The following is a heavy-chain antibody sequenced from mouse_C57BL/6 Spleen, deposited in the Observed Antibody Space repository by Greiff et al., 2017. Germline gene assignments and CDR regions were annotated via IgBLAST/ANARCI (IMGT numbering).Heavy chain of an antibody. CDR2: IHPNSGST. J-gene: IGHJ2*01. CDR1: GYTFNSYW. CDR3: TRRVCDTGEGY. D-gene: IGHD2-13*01. Sequence: QVQLQQPGAELVKPGASVKLSCKASGYTFNSYWMHWVKQRPGQGLEWIGMIHPNSGSTNHNEKFKSKATLTVDKSSSTSYMQLSSLTSEDSAAYCWTRRVCDTGEGYWGQGTTLTVSS. V-gene: IGHV1-64*01.